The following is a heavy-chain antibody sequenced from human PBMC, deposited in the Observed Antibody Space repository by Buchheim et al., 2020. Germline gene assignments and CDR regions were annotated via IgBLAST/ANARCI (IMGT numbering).Heavy chain of an antibody. J-gene: IGHJ5*02. CDR3: AKKRSDNWLDP. Sequence: QVQLQESGPGLVKPSETLSLTCSVSGGSIFTYYWSWIRQAPGKGLEWIGYMDGSGRSNYNPSLKSRVTISVDTSKNQFSRNLSSVTAADTAIYYCAKKRSDNWLDPWGQGTL. CDR1: GGSIFTYY. CDR2: MDGSGRS. V-gene: IGHV4-59*01.